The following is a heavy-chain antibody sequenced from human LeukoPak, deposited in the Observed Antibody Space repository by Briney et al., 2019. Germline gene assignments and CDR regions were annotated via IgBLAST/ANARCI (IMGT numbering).Heavy chain of an antibody. V-gene: IGHV4-30-2*01. D-gene: IGHD2-2*01. CDR2: IYHSGST. J-gene: IGHJ4*02. CDR3: ARGEYCSSTSCPLDY. CDR1: GGSISSGGYS. Sequence: PSETLSLTCAVSGGSISSGGYSWCWIRQPPGKGLEWIGYIYHSGSTYYNPSLKSRVTISVDRSKHQFSLKLSSVPAADTAVYYCARGEYCSSTSCPLDYWGQGTLVTVSS.